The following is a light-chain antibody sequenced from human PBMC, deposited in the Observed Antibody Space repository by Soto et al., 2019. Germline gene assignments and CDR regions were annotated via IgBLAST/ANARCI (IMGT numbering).Light chain of an antibody. CDR3: QRFGTSPPWT. V-gene: IGKV3-20*01. CDR1: QSLSSSY. Sequence: EIVLTQSPGTLSLSPGERATLSCRASQSLSSSYLAWYQQKPGQAPRLLIYGTSIRATGIPDRFSGSGSGTDFTLPIIRLEPEDFAVYYCQRFGTSPPWTFGQGTKVEFK. CDR2: GTS. J-gene: IGKJ1*01.